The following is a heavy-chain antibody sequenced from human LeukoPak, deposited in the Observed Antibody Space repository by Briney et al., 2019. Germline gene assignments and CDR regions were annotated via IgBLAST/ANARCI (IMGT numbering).Heavy chain of an antibody. Sequence: GGSLRLSCAASAFTFSSYAMSWVRQAPGKGLEWVSAISGSGGSTYYADSVKGRFTISRDNSKNTLYLQMSSLRAEDAALYYCTREPINGDCQFDYWGQGTLVTVSS. J-gene: IGHJ4*02. CDR3: TREPINGDCQFDY. CDR2: ISGSGGST. D-gene: IGHD2-21*02. V-gene: IGHV3-23*01. CDR1: AFTFSSYA.